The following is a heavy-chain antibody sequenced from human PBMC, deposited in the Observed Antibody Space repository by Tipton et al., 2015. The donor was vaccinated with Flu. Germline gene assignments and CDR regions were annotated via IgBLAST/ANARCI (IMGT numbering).Heavy chain of an antibody. Sequence: TLSLTCAVYGGSFSGYYWSWIRQPPGKGLEWIGEINHSGNTNYNPSPKSRVTISGDTSKNQLSLRLSSVTAADTATYYCARVGDSSVSYGLDTWGPGTLVTVSS. CDR1: GGSFSGYY. V-gene: IGHV4-34*01. D-gene: IGHD3-22*01. J-gene: IGHJ5*02. CDR3: ARVGDSSVSYGLDT. CDR2: INHSGNT.